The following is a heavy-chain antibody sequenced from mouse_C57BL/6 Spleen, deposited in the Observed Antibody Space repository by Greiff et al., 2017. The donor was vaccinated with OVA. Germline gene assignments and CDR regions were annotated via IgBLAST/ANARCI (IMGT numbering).Heavy chain of an antibody. Sequence: VQLQQSGAELVRPGTSVKVSCKASGYAFTNYLIEWVKQGPGQGLEWIGVINPGSGGTNYNEKFKGKATLTADKSSSTAYMQLSSLTSEGSAVYVCARDYGSSYGWYFDVWGTGTTVTVSS. CDR3: ARDYGSSYGWYFDV. D-gene: IGHD1-1*01. J-gene: IGHJ1*03. CDR1: GYAFTNYL. V-gene: IGHV1-54*01. CDR2: INPGSGGT.